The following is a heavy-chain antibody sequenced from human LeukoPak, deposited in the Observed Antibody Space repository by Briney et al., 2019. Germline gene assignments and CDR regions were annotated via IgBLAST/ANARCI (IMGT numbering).Heavy chain of an antibody. V-gene: IGHV4-34*01. D-gene: IGHD3-9*01. CDR3: ARGDDILTGYSNYFDY. Sequence: SETLSLTCAVYGGSFSGYYWSWIRQPPGKGLEWIGEINHSGSTNYNPSLKSRVTISVDTSKNQFSLKLSSVTAADTAVYYCARGDDILTGYSNYFDYWGQGTLVTVSS. J-gene: IGHJ4*02. CDR1: GGSFSGYY. CDR2: INHSGST.